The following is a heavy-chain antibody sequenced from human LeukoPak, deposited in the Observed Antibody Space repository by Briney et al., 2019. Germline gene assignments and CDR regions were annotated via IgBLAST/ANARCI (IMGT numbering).Heavy chain of an antibody. Sequence: GGSLRLSCVASGFTYSHNGMHWVRQAPGKGLEWVAFIQYDGNTIFYADSVKGRFTISRDNSKNTLYLQMNSLRAEDTAVYYCAKARDNYYGSGSPSYFDYWGQGTLVTVSS. CDR2: IQYDGNTI. CDR1: GFTYSHNG. CDR3: AKARDNYYGSGSPSYFDY. V-gene: IGHV3-30*02. D-gene: IGHD3-10*01. J-gene: IGHJ4*02.